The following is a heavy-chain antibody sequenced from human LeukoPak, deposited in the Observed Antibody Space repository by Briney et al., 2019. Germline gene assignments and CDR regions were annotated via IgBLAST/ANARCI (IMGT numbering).Heavy chain of an antibody. CDR2: IKRDGSEK. J-gene: IGHJ3*02. Sequence: GGSLRLSCAASGFTFSSYWMSWVRQAPGKGLEWVANIKRDGSEKYYVDSVKGRFTISRDNAKNSLYLQMNSLRAEDTAVYYCARGLRNYYDSSGLDAFDIWGQGTMVTVSS. D-gene: IGHD3-22*01. V-gene: IGHV3-7*01. CDR3: ARGLRNYYDSSGLDAFDI. CDR1: GFTFSSYW.